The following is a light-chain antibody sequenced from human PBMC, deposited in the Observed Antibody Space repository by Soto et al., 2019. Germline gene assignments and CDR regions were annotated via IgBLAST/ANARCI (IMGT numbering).Light chain of an antibody. CDR1: QSLNNRH. J-gene: IGKJ3*01. Sequence: EIVLRQSPGSLSLSPGEGATLSCRASQSLNNRHLAWYQQRPGQAPRLLIYGASTRATGIPDRFSGSGSGTDFTLTITRLEPEHFVVYYCQHYRPSSPITFGPGTKVDIK. CDR3: QHYRPSSPIT. CDR2: GAS. V-gene: IGKV3-20*01.